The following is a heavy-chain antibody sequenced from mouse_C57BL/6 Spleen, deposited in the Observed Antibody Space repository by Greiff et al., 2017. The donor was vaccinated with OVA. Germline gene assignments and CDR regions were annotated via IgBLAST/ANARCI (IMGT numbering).Heavy chain of an antibody. V-gene: IGHV1-80*01. J-gene: IGHJ2*01. CDR2: IYPGDGDT. CDR3: ARSGYDYHFDY. D-gene: IGHD2-4*01. CDR1: GYAFSSYW. Sequence: VKLQESGAELVKPGASVKISCKASGYAFSSYWMNWVKQRPGKGLEWIGQIYPGDGDTNYNGKFKGKATLTADKSSSTAYMQLSSLTSEDSAVYFCARSGYDYHFDYWGQGTTLTVSS.